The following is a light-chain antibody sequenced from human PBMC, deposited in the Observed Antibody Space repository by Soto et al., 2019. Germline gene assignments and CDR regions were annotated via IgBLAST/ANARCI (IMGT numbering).Light chain of an antibody. J-gene: IGLJ3*02. Sequence: QSALTQPASVSGSPGQSITISCTGTSSDVGDYNYVSWYQQYPGKAPKLMIYEVSNRPSGVSNRFSGSKSGNTASLTISGLQAEDEADYYCSSYTSSSTEVFGGGTKLTVL. CDR2: EVS. CDR3: SSYTSSSTEV. V-gene: IGLV2-14*01. CDR1: SSDVGDYNY.